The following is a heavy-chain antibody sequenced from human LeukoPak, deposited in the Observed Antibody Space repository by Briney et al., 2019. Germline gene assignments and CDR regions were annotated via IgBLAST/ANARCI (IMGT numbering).Heavy chain of an antibody. CDR2: IISTSDTI. D-gene: IGHD6-13*01. V-gene: IGHV3-48*02. Sequence: QPGGSLRLSCVASGFTFSGYSMNWVRQAPGKGLEWVSHIISTSDTIYYADSVKGRFTVSRDNAKNSLYLQMNSLRDEDTAVYYCARADLAAAVGFDYWGQGTLVTVSS. J-gene: IGHJ4*02. CDR3: ARADLAAAVGFDY. CDR1: GFTFSGYS.